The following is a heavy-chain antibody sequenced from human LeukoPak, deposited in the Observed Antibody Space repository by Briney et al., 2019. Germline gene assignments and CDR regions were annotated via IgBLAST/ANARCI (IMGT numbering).Heavy chain of an antibody. CDR2: ISNDGNNR. V-gene: IGHV3-30-3*01. CDR3: ARGLGGLRSAYDI. CDR1: GFTFSNYA. J-gene: IGHJ3*02. Sequence: GGSLRLSCAASGFTFSNYATHWVRQAPGKGLEWMAVISNDGNNRYYADSVKGRFTISRDNSKNTLFLQMESLRAEDTAVYYCARGLGGLRSAYDIWGQGTMVTVSS. D-gene: IGHD3-16*01.